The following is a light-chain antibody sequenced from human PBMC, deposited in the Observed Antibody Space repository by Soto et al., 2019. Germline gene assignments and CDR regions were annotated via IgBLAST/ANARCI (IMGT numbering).Light chain of an antibody. V-gene: IGKV2-28*01. CDR3: MQALQTPRT. CDR1: QSLLHLNGYNY. J-gene: IGKJ1*01. Sequence: DIVMTQSPLSLPVTPGEPASISCRSSQSLLHLNGYNYLDWYLQKPVQSPQLLIYLGSNRASGAPDRFSGSGSGTDFTLKISRVEAEDVGVYYCMQALQTPRTFGQGTKVEIK. CDR2: LGS.